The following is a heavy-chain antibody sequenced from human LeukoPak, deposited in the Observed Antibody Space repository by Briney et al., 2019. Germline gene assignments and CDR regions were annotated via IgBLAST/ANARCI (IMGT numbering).Heavy chain of an antibody. V-gene: IGHV3-23*01. CDR1: GFTFNKYG. J-gene: IGHJ2*01. D-gene: IGHD6-13*01. CDR3: AKDVGTAAFFVFYFDF. Sequence: PGGPLRLSCAASGFTFNKYGLSWVRQAPGKGLEWVSGISNGGRSTYYADSVKGRFTISRDNSKNTLYLQMNSLRVEDTAVYYCAKDVGTAAFFVFYFDFWGRGARVTVSS. CDR2: ISNGGRST.